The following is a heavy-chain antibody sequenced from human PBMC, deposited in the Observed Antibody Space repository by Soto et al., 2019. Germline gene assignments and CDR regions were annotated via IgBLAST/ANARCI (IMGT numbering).Heavy chain of an antibody. Sequence: SETLSLTCTVSGGSISSGGYYWSWIRQHPGKGLEWIGYIYYSGSTYYNPSLKSRVTISVDTSKNQFSLKLSSVTAADTAVYYCARDGNYCSGGSCYWTGMVRRAFDIWGQGTMVTVSS. CDR3: ARDGNYCSGGSCYWTGMVRRAFDI. D-gene: IGHD2-15*01. V-gene: IGHV4-31*03. CDR2: IYYSGST. CDR1: GGSISSGGYY. J-gene: IGHJ3*02.